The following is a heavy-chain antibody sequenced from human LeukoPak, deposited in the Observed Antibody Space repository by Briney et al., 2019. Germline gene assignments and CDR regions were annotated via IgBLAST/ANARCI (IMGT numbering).Heavy chain of an antibody. J-gene: IGHJ5*02. D-gene: IGHD1-14*01. CDR2: INHSGST. CDR3: ARGRRLFGP. Sequence: SETLSLTCAVCGGSFSGYYWSWIRQPPGKGLEWIGEINHSGSTNYNPSLKSRVTISVDTSKNQFSLKLSSVTAADTAVYYCARGRRLFGPWGQGTLATVSS. CDR1: GGSFSGYY. V-gene: IGHV4-34*01.